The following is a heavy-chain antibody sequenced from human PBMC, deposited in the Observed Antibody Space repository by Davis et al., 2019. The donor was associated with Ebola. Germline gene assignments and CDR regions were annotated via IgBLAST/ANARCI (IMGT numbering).Heavy chain of an antibody. J-gene: IGHJ4*02. CDR1: GFTFNNYD. CDR2: VSGSDGST. V-gene: IGHV3-23*01. CDR3: ARGGLSRLDH. D-gene: IGHD3-22*01. Sequence: PGGSLRLSCAASGFTFNNYDMGWVRQVPGKGLEWVAGVSGSDGSTYYADSVKGRFTISRDNAKNSLYLQMNSLRVDDTAVYYCARGGLSRLDHWGQGTVVTVSS.